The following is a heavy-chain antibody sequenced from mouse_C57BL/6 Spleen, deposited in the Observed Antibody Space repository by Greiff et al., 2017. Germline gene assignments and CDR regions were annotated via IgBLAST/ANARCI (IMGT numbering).Heavy chain of an antibody. D-gene: IGHD1-1*01. Sequence: VQLQQSGPELVKPGASVKISCKASGYTFTDYYMNWVKQSHGKSLEWIGDINPNNGGTSYNQKFKGKATLTVDKSSSTAYMELRRLTSEDSAVYYCARGDGSSPFDYWGQGTTLTVSS. J-gene: IGHJ2*01. CDR1: GYTFTDYY. CDR3: ARGDGSSPFDY. V-gene: IGHV1-26*01. CDR2: INPNNGGT.